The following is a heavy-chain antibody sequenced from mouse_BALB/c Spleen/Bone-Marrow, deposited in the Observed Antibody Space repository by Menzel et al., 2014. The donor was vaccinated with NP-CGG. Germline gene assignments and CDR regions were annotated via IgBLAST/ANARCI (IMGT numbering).Heavy chain of an antibody. CDR3: ARDMGGLLFDS. CDR1: GFTSTDYY. Sequence: EVKLVEPGGGLVQPGGSLRLSCATSGFTSTDYYMNWVRQPPGKALEWLAFIRNKAYGYTTEYSASVKGRFTISRDNSQNILYLQMNTLRAEDSATYYCARDMGGLLFDSWGQGTTLSVSS. V-gene: IGHV7-3*02. CDR2: IRNKAYGYTT. D-gene: IGHD1-1*01. J-gene: IGHJ2*01.